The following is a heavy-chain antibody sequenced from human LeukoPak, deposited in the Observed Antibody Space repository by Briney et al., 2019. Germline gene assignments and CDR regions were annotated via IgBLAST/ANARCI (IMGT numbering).Heavy chain of an antibody. V-gene: IGHV3-23*01. CDR2: ISGSGGST. D-gene: IGHD3-22*01. CDR3: AKAPYYYDSSAYYWGGLDY. J-gene: IGHJ4*02. Sequence: QPGGSLRLSCAASGFTFSSYAMSWVRQAPGKGLEWVSAISGSGGSTYYADSVKGRFTISRDNSKNTLYLQMNSLRAEDTAVYYCAKAPYYYDSSAYYWGGLDYWGQGTLVTVSS. CDR1: GFTFSSYA.